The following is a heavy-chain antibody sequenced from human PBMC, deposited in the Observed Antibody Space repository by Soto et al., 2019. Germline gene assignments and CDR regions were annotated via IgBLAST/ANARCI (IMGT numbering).Heavy chain of an antibody. CDR2: INPIVSMS. D-gene: IGHD3-10*01. CDR1: GDTFSFYT. V-gene: IGHV1-69*02. J-gene: IGHJ4*02. Sequence: QVQLVQSGTEVKKPGSSVKVSCKASGDTFSFYTINWVRQAPGLGLEWVGRINPIVSMSNYAQKFQGRVSRTAEKSTSTAYMELRSLRSDDTARYFCAASYGSGYRAFDYWGQGALVIVSS. CDR3: AASYGSGYRAFDY.